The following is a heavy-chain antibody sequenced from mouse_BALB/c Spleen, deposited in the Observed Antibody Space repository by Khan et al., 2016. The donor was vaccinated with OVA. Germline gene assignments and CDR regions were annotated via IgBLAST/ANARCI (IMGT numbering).Heavy chain of an antibody. CDR1: GFNIKDYY. Sequence: VQLKQSGAELVRPGALVKLSCKASGFNIKDYYMLWVKQRPEQGLEWIGWIDPENGNTIYDPKFQAKASITADTSSNTAYLQLSSLTSEDTAFYYCARRGYGNYWFAYWGQGTLVTVSA. J-gene: IGHJ3*01. V-gene: IGHV14-1*02. CDR2: IDPENGNT. CDR3: ARRGYGNYWFAY. D-gene: IGHD2-1*01.